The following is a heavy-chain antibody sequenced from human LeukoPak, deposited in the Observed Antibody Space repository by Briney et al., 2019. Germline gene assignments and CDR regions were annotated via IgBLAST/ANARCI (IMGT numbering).Heavy chain of an antibody. D-gene: IGHD6-19*01. CDR1: GYTFTSYG. J-gene: IGHJ4*02. V-gene: IGHV1-18*01. CDR2: ISAYNGNT. CDR3: ARANHETRWLVPFDY. Sequence: GASVKVSCKASGYTFTSYGTSWVRQAPGQGLEWMGWISAYNGNTNYAQKLQGRVTMTTDTSTSTAYMELRSLRSDDTAVYYCARANHETRWLVPFDYWGQGTLVTVSS.